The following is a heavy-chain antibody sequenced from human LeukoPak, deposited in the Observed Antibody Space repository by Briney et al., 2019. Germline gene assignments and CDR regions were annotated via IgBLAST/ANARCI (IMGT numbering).Heavy chain of an antibody. CDR1: GFTFSNYA. Sequence: PGGSLRLSCAASGFTFSNYAMHWVRQAPGKGLEWVAFIRYDARNKYYADSVRGRFTISRDNSKNTLYLQMSSLRAEDTAVYYCAKDQSWGPADLGSYWGQGTLVTVSS. V-gene: IGHV3-30*02. J-gene: IGHJ4*02. CDR3: AKDQSWGPADLGSY. D-gene: IGHD3-16*01. CDR2: IRYDARNK.